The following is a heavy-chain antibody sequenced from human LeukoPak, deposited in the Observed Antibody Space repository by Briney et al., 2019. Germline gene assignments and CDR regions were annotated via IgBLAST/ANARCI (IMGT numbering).Heavy chain of an antibody. V-gene: IGHV1-18*01. CDR3: ARDAGATDYYYYGMDV. CDR1: GYTFTSYG. Sequence: ASVKVSCKASGYTFTSYGISWVRQAPGQGLEWMGWISAYNGNTNYARKLQGRVTMTTDTSTSTAYMELRSLRSDDTAVYYCARDAGATDYYYYGMDVWGQGTTVTVSS. J-gene: IGHJ6*02. CDR2: ISAYNGNT. D-gene: IGHD1-26*01.